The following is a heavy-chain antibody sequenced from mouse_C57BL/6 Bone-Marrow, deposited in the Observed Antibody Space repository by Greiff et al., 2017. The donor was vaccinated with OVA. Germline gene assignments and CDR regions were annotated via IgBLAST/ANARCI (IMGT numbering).Heavy chain of an antibody. V-gene: IGHV3-8*01. D-gene: IGHD1-1*01. CDR2: ISYSGST. CDR3: ARYGSSPSYWYCDV. J-gene: IGHJ1*03. Sequence: EVKLVESGPGLAKPSQTLSLTCSVTGYSITSDYWNWIRKFPGNKLEYMGYISYSGSTYYNPSPKSRLSITRDTSKNQYYLQLNSVTTEDTATDYCARYGSSPSYWYCDVWGTGTTVTVSS. CDR1: GYSITSDY.